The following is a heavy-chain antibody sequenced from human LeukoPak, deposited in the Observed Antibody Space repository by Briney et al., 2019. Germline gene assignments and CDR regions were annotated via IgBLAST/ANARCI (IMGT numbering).Heavy chain of an antibody. CDR2: IGSSGSTI. J-gene: IGHJ4*02. Sequence: GGSLRLSCAASGFTFGNYWMSWVRQAPGKGLEWVSYIGSSGSTIYYADSVKGRFTISRDNAKNSLYLQMNSLRAEDTAVYYCARGYYDILTGYDHYFDYWGQGTLVTVSS. CDR3: ARGYYDILTGYDHYFDY. V-gene: IGHV3-11*04. D-gene: IGHD3-9*01. CDR1: GFTFGNYW.